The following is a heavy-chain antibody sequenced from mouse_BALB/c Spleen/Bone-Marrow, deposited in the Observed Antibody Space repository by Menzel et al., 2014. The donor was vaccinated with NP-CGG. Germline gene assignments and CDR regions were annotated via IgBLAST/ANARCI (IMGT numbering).Heavy chain of an antibody. CDR1: GYTFTSNW. V-gene: IGHV1-7*01. J-gene: IGHJ3*01. CDR3: ARGYYGSSLVY. Sequence: VQLVESGAELAKPGASVKMSCKASGYTFTSNWMHWVKQRPGQGLEWIGYINPSTGYTEYNQKFKDKATLTADKSSSTAYMQLSSLTSEDSAVYYCARGYYGSSLVYWGQGTLVTVSA. CDR2: INPSTGYT. D-gene: IGHD1-1*01.